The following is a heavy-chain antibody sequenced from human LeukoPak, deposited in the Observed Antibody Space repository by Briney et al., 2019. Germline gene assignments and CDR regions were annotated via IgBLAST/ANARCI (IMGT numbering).Heavy chain of an antibody. CDR2: INSDGSSA. CDR3: ARDGVEFYNWFDP. D-gene: IGHD2-21*01. Sequence: GGSLRLSCAASGFSFSNYWMHWVRQAPGKGLVWVSRINSDGSSATYADSVKGRLTISRDNAKNTLYLQMNSLRAEDTAVYYCARDGVEFYNWFDPWDQGTLVTVSS. CDR1: GFSFSNYW. J-gene: IGHJ5*02. V-gene: IGHV3-74*01.